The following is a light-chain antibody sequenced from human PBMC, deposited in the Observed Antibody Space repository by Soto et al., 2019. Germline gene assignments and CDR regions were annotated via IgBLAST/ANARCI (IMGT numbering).Light chain of an antibody. V-gene: IGKV3-20*01. CDR1: QSVSSSY. J-gene: IGKJ4*01. CDR3: QHYGSSQLS. CDR2: GAS. Sequence: EIVLTQSPGTLSLSPGERATLSCRASQSVSSSYLAWYQQKPGQAPRLLIYGASSRATGIPDRFSGSGSGTDFTLTISRLEPEDFAVYYCQHYGSSQLSFGGGTKLEIK.